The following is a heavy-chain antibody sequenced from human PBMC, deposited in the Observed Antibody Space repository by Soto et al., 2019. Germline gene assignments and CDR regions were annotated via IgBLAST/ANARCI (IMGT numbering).Heavy chain of an antibody. J-gene: IGHJ6*02. D-gene: IGHD6-13*01. CDR3: ARDSKAAAGTHYYYGMDV. CDR1: VFTVSSNY. V-gene: IGHV3-53*01. Sequence: GSPRLSCAASVFTVSSNYMSWVRQAPGKGLEWVSVIYSGGSTYYADSVKGRFTISRDNSKNTLYLQMNSLRAEDTAVYYCARDSKAAAGTHYYYGMDVWGQGTTVTVSS. CDR2: IYSGGST.